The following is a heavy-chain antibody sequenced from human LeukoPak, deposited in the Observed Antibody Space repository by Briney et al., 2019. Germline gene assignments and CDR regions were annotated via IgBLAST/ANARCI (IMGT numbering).Heavy chain of an antibody. V-gene: IGHV1-18*01. CDR2: ITAYNGNT. Sequence: ASVKLSCKASGYTFTSYGISWVRQAPGQGLEWMGWITAYNGNTNYAQKLQGRVTMTTDTSTTTAYMELRSLGSDDTAVYYCARAIYGSGSYYSDYWGQGTLVTVSS. J-gene: IGHJ4*02. D-gene: IGHD3-10*01. CDR1: GYTFTSYG. CDR3: ARAIYGSGSYYSDY.